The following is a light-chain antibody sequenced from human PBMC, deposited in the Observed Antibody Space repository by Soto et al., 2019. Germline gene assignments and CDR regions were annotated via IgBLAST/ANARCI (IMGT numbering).Light chain of an antibody. V-gene: IGKV1-5*03. J-gene: IGKJ1*01. Sequence: DIQMTQSPSTLSGSVGDRVTITCRARQTISSWLAWYQQNPGKAPKPMIYKASTLKSGVPSRFSGSGSGTEFTLTISSLQPYDFATYYCQHYNSYSDAFGQGTKVELK. CDR2: KAS. CDR1: QTISSW. CDR3: QHYNSYSDA.